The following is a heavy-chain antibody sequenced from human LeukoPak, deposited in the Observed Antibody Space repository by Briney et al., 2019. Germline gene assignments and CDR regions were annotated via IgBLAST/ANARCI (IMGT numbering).Heavy chain of an antibody. Sequence: SETLSLTCTVSGGSISSSSYYWGWIRQPPGKGLEWIGSIYYSGSTYYNPSLKSRVTISVDTSKNQFSLKLSSVTAADTAVYYCARVVVRAFWYYYYMDVWGKGTTVTVSS. CDR2: IYYSGST. V-gene: IGHV4-39*07. J-gene: IGHJ6*03. D-gene: IGHD2-15*01. CDR3: ARVVVRAFWYYYYMDV. CDR1: GGSISSSSYY.